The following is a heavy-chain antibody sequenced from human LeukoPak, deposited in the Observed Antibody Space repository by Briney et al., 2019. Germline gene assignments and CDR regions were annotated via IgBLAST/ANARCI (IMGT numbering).Heavy chain of an antibody. V-gene: IGHV4-30-2*01. J-gene: IGHJ6*02. D-gene: IGHD6-25*01. CDR2: IYHSGST. CDR3: ARGGSGPLDGMDV. CDR1: GGSISSGGYS. Sequence: SQTLSLTCAVSGGSISSGGYSWSWIRQPPGKGLEWIGYIYHSGSTYYNPSLKSRVTISVDRSKNQFSLKLSSVTAADTAVYYCARGGSGPLDGMDVWGQGTTVTVSS.